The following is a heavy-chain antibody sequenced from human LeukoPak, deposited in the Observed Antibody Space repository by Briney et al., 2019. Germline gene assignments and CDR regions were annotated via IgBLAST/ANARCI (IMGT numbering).Heavy chain of an antibody. CDR2: ISYDGSNK. V-gene: IGHV3-30*03. CDR1: GFTFSSYG. D-gene: IGHD5-24*01. J-gene: IGHJ5*02. Sequence: GGSLRLSCAASGFTFSSYGMHWVRQAPGKGLEWVAVISYDGSNKYYADSVKGRFTISRDNAKNSLYLQMNSLRAEDTAVYYCARLGGEMATKLLDPWGQGTLVTVSS. CDR3: ARLGGEMATKLLDP.